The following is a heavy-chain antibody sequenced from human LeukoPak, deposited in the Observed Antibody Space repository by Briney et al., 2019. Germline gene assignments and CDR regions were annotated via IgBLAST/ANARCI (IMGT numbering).Heavy chain of an antibody. CDR1: GFTFSTHW. Sequence: GGSLRLSCAASGFTFSTHWMYWVRQVPGKERVWVSRISGDGSGTSYADSGKGRFTISRDNAKDTLYLQMTSLRVEDTAVYSCASLLTPYHGSGGGGMDVWGQGTTVTVSS. CDR3: ASLLTPYHGSGGGGMDV. J-gene: IGHJ6*02. D-gene: IGHD3-10*01. V-gene: IGHV3-74*01. CDR2: ISGDGSGT.